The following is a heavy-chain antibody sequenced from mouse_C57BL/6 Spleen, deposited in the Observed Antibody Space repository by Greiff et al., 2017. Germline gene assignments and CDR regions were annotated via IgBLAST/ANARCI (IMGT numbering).Heavy chain of an antibody. CDR1: GFTFSDAW. CDR2: IRNKANNHAT. CDR3: TIYDGYYDWFAY. V-gene: IGHV6-6*01. J-gene: IGHJ3*01. Sequence: EVKFEESGGGLVQPGGSMKLSCAASGFTFSDAWMDWVRQSPEKGLEWVAEIRNKANNHATYYAESVKGRFTISRDDSKSSVYLQMNSLRAEDTGIYYCTIYDGYYDWFAYWGQGTLVTVSA. D-gene: IGHD2-3*01.